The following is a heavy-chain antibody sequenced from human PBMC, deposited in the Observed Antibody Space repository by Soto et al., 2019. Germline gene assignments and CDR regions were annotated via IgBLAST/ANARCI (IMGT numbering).Heavy chain of an antibody. CDR2: IYYSGST. D-gene: IGHD6-13*01. Sequence: KTSETLSLTCTVSGGSISSSSYYWGWIRQPPGKGLEWIGSIYYSGSTYYNPSLKSRVTISVDTSKNQFSLKLSSVTAADTAVYYCARGSSTPNGYGMDVWGQGTTVTVSS. J-gene: IGHJ6*02. CDR1: GGSISSSSYY. V-gene: IGHV4-39*01. CDR3: ARGSSTPNGYGMDV.